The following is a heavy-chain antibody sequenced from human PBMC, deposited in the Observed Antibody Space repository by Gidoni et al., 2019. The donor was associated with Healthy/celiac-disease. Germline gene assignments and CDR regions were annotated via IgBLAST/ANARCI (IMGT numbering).Heavy chain of an antibody. V-gene: IGHV4-39*01. Sequence: QLQLQESGPGLVKPSEPLSLTCTVSGGSISSRSSYWGWIRQPPGKGLEWIGSIYYSGGTYYNPSLKSRVTISVDTSKNQFSLKLSSVTAADTAVYYCARWVWQQPKPGLTNDAFDIWGQGTMVTVSS. CDR2: IYYSGGT. D-gene: IGHD6-13*01. CDR1: GGSISSRSSY. J-gene: IGHJ3*02. CDR3: ARWVWQQPKPGLTNDAFDI.